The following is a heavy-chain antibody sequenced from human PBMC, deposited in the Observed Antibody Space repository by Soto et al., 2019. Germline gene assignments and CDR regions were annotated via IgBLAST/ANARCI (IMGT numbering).Heavy chain of an antibody. CDR2: ISGSGGST. V-gene: IGHV3-23*01. Sequence: EVQLLESGGGLVQPGGSLRLSCAASGFTFSTYAMRWVRQAPVKGLEWVSAISGSGGSTYYADSVKGRYTISRDNSKNTRYLQMNSLRAEDTAVYYCARRGSGGYYDYWGQGTLVTVSS. CDR3: ARRGSGGYYDY. CDR1: GFTFSTYA. J-gene: IGHJ4*02. D-gene: IGHD6-19*01.